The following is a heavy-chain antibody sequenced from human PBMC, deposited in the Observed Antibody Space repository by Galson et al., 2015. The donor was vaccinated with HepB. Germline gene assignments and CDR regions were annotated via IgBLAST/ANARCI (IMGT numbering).Heavy chain of an antibody. J-gene: IGHJ4*02. Sequence: SLRLSCAASGFAFSNYVMSWVRLAPGKGLEWVSTISASGDDTYYADPVKGRFTISRDNSKNTLNVQMNSLRADDTAVYYCAAGYYYGDLGRDWGQGTLVIVSS. CDR1: GFAFSNYV. CDR2: ISASGDDT. CDR3: AAGYYYGDLGRD. V-gene: IGHV3-23*01. D-gene: IGHD3-22*01.